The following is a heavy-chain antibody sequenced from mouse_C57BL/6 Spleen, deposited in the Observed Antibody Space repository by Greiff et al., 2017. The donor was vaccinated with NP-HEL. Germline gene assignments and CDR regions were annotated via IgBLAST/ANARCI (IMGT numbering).Heavy chain of an antibody. J-gene: IGHJ2*01. V-gene: IGHV1-26*01. CDR1: GYTFTDYY. D-gene: IGHD3-2*02. CDR3: ARGGRQLRPAYFDY. Sequence: EVQLQQSGPELVKPGASVKISCKASGYTFTDYYMNWVKQSHGKSLEWIGDINPNNGGTSYNQKFKGKATLTVDKSSSTAYMELRSLTSEDSAVYYCARGGRQLRPAYFDYWGQGTTLTVSS. CDR2: INPNNGGT.